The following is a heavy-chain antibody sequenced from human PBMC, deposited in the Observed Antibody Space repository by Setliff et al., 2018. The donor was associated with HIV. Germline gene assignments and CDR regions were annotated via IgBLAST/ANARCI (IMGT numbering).Heavy chain of an antibody. CDR2: VSGSGDDT. CDR3: ARGEPSILIEPAAFFDY. D-gene: IGHD2-2*01. CDR1: GFTFSSYS. J-gene: IGHJ4*02. Sequence: GGSLRLSCAASGFTFSSYSMNWVRQAPGKGLEWVATVSGSGDDTFYADSVKGRFTISRDNAKNSLYLQMNSLRAEDTAVYYCARGEPSILIEPAAFFDYWGQGTLVTVSS. V-gene: IGHV3-21*01.